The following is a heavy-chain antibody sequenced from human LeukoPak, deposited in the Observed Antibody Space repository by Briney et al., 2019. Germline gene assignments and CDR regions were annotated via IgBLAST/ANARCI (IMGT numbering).Heavy chain of an antibody. V-gene: IGHV3-48*01. CDR2: ISSSSSTI. CDR3: ARDRHYVLMVYAPFDY. Sequence: PGGALRLSCAASGFTFSIYNMKWVRQAPGEGVEWVSYISSSSSTIYYADSVKGRFTISRDNAKNSLYLQMNSLRAEDTAVYYCARDRHYVLMVYAPFDYWGQGTLVTVSS. D-gene: IGHD2-8*01. J-gene: IGHJ4*02. CDR1: GFTFSIYN.